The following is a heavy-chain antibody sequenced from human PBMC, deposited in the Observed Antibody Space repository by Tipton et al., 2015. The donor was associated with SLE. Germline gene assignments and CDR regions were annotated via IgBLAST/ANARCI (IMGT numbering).Heavy chain of an antibody. CDR2: IRYDGSEQ. CDR1: GFTFSSYG. CDR3: AKDGMLEFSGSHHLDY. V-gene: IGHV3-30*02. J-gene: IGHJ4*02. Sequence: SLRLSCAASGFTFSSYGMYWVRQAPGKGLEWVAFIRYDGSEQYYADSVKGRFTISRDNSRNMLHLQMNSLRAEDTAVYYCAKDGMLEFSGSHHLDYWGQGTLVTVPS. D-gene: IGHD1-26*01.